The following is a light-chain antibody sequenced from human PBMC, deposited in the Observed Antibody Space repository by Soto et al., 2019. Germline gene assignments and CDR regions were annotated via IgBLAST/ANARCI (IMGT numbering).Light chain of an antibody. V-gene: IGKV1-5*03. CDR2: KAS. CDR3: QQYDSYSPYT. Sequence: DIQMTQFPPTLSASIGDRVTITCRASQTISSSLAWYQQKPGTAPKLLIYKASTLETGVPSRVSGSGSGTEFTLTISSLQPDDFATYYCQQYDSYSPYTFGQGTRLEIK. J-gene: IGKJ2*01. CDR1: QTISSS.